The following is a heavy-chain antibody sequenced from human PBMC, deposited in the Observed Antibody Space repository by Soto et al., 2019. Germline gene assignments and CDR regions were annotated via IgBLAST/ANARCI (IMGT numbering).Heavy chain of an antibody. CDR1: GYTFTSYG. V-gene: IGHV1-18*01. Sequence: QVQLVQSGAEVKKPGASVKVSCKASGYTFTSYGITWVRQAPGQGLEWMGWISTYTGNTNHAQKLQGSVTMTTDTSTSTAFMEVRSLRSDDTAVYYCARGQANTNTGFDYLDYWGQGTLVTVSS. CDR2: ISTYTGNT. J-gene: IGHJ4*02. CDR3: ARGQANTNTGFDYLDY. D-gene: IGHD5-12*01.